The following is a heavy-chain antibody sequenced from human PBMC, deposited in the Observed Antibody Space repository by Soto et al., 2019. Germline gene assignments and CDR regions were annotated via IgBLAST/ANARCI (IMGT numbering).Heavy chain of an antibody. CDR2: IIPRYDSA. V-gene: IGHV1-69*06. CDR1: GGTFKTYT. CDR3: ANCRTYSGRYCFDY. D-gene: IGHD1-26*01. Sequence: QVQLVQSVAELKKPGSSVNVSCAASGGTFKTYTINWLRQAPGQCLEWIGQIIPRYDSANYAQRVKARVTISADKSKNIAYMELSGLRAEYTALSYCANCRTYSGRYCFDYGSQGTMVSV. J-gene: IGHJ4*02.